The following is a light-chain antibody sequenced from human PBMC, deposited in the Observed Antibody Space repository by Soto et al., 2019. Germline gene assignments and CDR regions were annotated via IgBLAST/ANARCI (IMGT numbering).Light chain of an antibody. CDR2: DVS. CDR3: SSYTSSSTVYV. Sequence: QSALTQPASVSGSPGQSIAISCTGTSSDVGGYNYVAWYQLHPGKAPKLMIYDVSNRPSGVSSRFSGSKSGNTASLTISGLQAEDEADYYCSSYTSSSTVYVFGTGTKLTVL. V-gene: IGLV2-14*01. CDR1: SSDVGGYNY. J-gene: IGLJ1*01.